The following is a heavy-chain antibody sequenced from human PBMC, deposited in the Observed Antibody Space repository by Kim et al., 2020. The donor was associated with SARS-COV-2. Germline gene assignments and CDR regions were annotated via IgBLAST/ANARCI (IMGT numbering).Heavy chain of an antibody. CDR1: GFAFDDYT. D-gene: IGHD1-1*01. V-gene: IGHV3-43*01. CDR2: IIWCADST. Sequence: GGSLRLSCAAYGFAFDDYTRNGVRQAPGKGLEWISVIIWCADSTYYADTEKGRSTISRAHSKNSLYLQMNSLRPENTALYYSANDNRTTWPAVMDASGQG. CDR3: ANDNRTTWPAVMDA. J-gene: IGHJ6*02.